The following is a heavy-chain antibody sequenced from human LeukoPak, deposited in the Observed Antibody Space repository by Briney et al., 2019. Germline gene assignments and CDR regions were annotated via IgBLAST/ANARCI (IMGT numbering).Heavy chain of an antibody. J-gene: IGHJ3*02. CDR3: AREGHGKEEDAFDI. CDR2: IYSGGST. D-gene: IGHD1-14*01. Sequence: GGSLRLSCAASGFTLSSKYMSWVRQAPGKGLEWVSVIYSGGSTYYADSVKGRFTISRDNSKNTLYLQMNSLRAEDTAVYYCAREGHGKEEDAFDIWGQGTMVTVSS. V-gene: IGHV3-53*01. CDR1: GFTLSSKY.